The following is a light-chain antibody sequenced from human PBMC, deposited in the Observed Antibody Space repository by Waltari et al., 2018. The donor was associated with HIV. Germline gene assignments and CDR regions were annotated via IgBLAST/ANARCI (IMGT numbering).Light chain of an antibody. CDR1: RRAVGGYKY. CDR2: DVS. J-gene: IGLJ1*01. Sequence: QSALPQPASVSGSPGQSITISCTGTRRAVGGYKYIPWYQQHPGKAPILMIYDVSNRPSGVSNRFSGSKSGNTASLTISGLQAEDEADYYCSSYTSSSTYVFGTGTKVTVL. CDR3: SSYTSSSTYV. V-gene: IGLV2-14*03.